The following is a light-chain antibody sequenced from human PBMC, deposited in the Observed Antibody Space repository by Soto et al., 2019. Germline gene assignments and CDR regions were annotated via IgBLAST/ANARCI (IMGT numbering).Light chain of an antibody. V-gene: IGKV1-5*03. Sequence: DIQMTQSPSTLSASVGDRVTITCRASQSISSWLAWYQQKPGKAPKLLIYKASSLESGVPSRFSGSGSGTEFTLTISSLQPDDFATYYCQQYNSLQCTFGQGTKVEIK. J-gene: IGKJ1*01. CDR1: QSISSW. CDR2: KAS. CDR3: QQYNSLQCT.